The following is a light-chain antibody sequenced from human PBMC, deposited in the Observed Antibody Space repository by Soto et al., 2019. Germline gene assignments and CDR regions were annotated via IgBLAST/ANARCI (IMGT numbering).Light chain of an antibody. Sequence: QSVLTQPPSVSGAPGQRITISCAGSSSNIGADYDVHWYQQFPGTAPKLLLYDNVNRPSGVPDRFSGSKSGTSASLAITGLQAEDEADYYCQSYDSGLSARVFGGGTKLTVL. CDR3: QSYDSGLSARV. V-gene: IGLV1-40*01. CDR1: SSNIGADYD. CDR2: DNV. J-gene: IGLJ3*02.